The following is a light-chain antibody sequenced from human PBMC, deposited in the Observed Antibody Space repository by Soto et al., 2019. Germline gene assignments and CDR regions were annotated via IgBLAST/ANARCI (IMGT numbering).Light chain of an antibody. CDR2: EVS. V-gene: IGLV2-14*01. CDR1: SSDVGAYGY. Sequence: QSALTQPAYVSGSRGQSITISCTGTSSDVGAYGYVSWYQQHPGKAPKLMIYEVSYRPSGVSNRFSGSKSGNAASLTISGLQAEDEADYYCSSYTTSSTVVFGGGTQLTVL. J-gene: IGLJ2*01. CDR3: SSYTTSSTVV.